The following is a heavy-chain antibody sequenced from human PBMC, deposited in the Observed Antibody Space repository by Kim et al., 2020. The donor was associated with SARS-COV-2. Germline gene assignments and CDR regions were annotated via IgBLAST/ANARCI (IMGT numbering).Heavy chain of an antibody. D-gene: IGHD6-13*01. CDR1: GDSLSNDY. J-gene: IGHJ4*02. CDR2: IITSGGT. CDR3: GAYSH. Sequence: SETLSLTCTVSGDSLSNDYWSWNRQPAGKGLEWFGRIITSGGTNYYPPSLNRLAIISNITNNKPFLLQITATTADATALYYWGAYSHWGQG. V-gene: IGHV4-4*07.